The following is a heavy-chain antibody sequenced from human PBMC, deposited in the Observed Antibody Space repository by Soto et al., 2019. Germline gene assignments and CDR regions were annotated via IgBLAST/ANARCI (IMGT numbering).Heavy chain of an antibody. D-gene: IGHD2-2*02. CDR3: ARRGYCSSTSCYNYYYYGMDA. J-gene: IGHJ6*02. CDR2: IDPSDSYT. CDR1: GYSFTSYW. V-gene: IGHV5-10-1*01. Sequence: GESLKISCQASGYSFTSYWISWVRQMPGKGLEWMGRIDPSDSYTNYSPSFQGHVTISADKSISTAYLQWSSLKASDTAMYYCARRGYCSSTSCYNYYYYGMDAWGQGTTVTVSS.